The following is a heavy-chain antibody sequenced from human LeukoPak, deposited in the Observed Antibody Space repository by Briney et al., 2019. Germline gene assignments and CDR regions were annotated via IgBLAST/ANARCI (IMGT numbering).Heavy chain of an antibody. V-gene: IGHV3-21*01. J-gene: IGHJ4*02. Sequence: GGSLRLSCAASGFTFSSYSMNWVRQAPGKGLEWVSSISSSSSYIYYADSVKGRFTISRDNAKNSLYLQMNSLRAEDTAVYYCARPSLGGWNFDYWGQGTLVTVSS. D-gene: IGHD6-19*01. CDR2: ISSSSSYI. CDR3: ARPSLGGWNFDY. CDR1: GFTFSSYS.